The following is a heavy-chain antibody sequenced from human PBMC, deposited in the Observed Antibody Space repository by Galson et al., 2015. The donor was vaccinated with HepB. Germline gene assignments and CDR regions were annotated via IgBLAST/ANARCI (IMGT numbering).Heavy chain of an antibody. Sequence: SLRLSCAASGFTFGSYAMNWVRQAPGQGLEWVSAISGSGSGTYYASSVKGRSTISRDNSKNTLYLQMSSLRAEDTAVYYCAKVVYYDSSWEGADYWGQGTPVIVSS. CDR3: AKVVYYDSSWEGADY. CDR2: ISGSGSGT. D-gene: IGHD3-22*01. CDR1: GFTFGSYA. V-gene: IGHV3-23*01. J-gene: IGHJ4*02.